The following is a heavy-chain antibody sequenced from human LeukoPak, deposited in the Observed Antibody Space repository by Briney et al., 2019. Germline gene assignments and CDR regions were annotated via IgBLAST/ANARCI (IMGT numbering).Heavy chain of an antibody. V-gene: IGHV4-34*01. CDR2: INHSGST. Sequence: TETLSLTCAVYGGSFSGYYWSWIRQPPGKGLEWIGEINHSGSTNYNPSLKSRVTISVDTSKNQFSLKLSSVTAADTAVYYCARVSGYWGQGTLVTVSS. CDR3: ARVSGY. D-gene: IGHD3-10*01. J-gene: IGHJ4*02. CDR1: GGSFSGYY.